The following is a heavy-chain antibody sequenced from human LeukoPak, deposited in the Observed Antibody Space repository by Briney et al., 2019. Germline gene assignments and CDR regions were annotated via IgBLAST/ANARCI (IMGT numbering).Heavy chain of an antibody. D-gene: IGHD4-11*01. CDR1: GYTFNGYY. V-gene: IGHV1-2*02. CDR2: INPNSGGT. CDR3: ARWMTTVITPDY. Sequence: ASVKVSCKASGYTFNGYYLHWVRQAPGQGLEWMGWINPNSGGTDYAQKFQGRVTMTRDTSISTAYMELSRLRSDDTAVYYCARWMTTVITPDYWGQGTLVTVSS. J-gene: IGHJ4*02.